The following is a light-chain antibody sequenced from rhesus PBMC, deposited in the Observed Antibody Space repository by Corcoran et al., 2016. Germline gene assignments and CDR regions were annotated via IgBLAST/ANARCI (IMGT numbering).Light chain of an antibody. J-gene: IGKJ4*01. CDR1: QGISDY. V-gene: IGKV1-36*02. Sequence: DIQMTQSPSSLSASVGDRVTITCRASQGISDYLSWYQQKPGKAPKRLIYAASSLESGVPSRFSGSGEGTEFNLTISSLQPEDLGAYYCLQGDSTPLTFGGGTKVELK. CDR2: AAS. CDR3: LQGDSTPLT.